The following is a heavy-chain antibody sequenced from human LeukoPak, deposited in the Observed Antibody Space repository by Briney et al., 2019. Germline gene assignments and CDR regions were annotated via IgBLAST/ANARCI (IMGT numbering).Heavy chain of an antibody. D-gene: IGHD6-19*01. J-gene: IGHJ4*02. CDR3: AKQWPVDY. V-gene: IGHV3-23*01. CDR1: GFTFSSYA. Sequence: GGSLRLSCAVSGFTFSSYAMSWVRQAPGKGLEWVAGIRGSGGSTYYADSVKGRFTISRDNSKNTLYLQMNSLRAGDTAVYYCAKQWPVDYWGQGTLVTVSS. CDR2: IRGSGGST.